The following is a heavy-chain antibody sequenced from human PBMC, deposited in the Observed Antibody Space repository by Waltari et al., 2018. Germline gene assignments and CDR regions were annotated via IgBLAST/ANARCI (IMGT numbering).Heavy chain of an antibody. CDR3: ARQEASGSGWPGYGMDV. CDR2: INPSGGST. V-gene: IGHV1-46*01. J-gene: IGHJ6*02. Sequence: QVQLVQSGAEVKKPGASVKVSCKASGYTFPSYSMHWVRQAPGQGLEWMGIINPSGGSTSYAQKFQGRGTMTRDTSTSTVYMELSSLRSEDTAVYYCARQEASGSGWPGYGMDVWGQGTTVTVSS. CDR1: GYTFPSYS. D-gene: IGHD6-19*01.